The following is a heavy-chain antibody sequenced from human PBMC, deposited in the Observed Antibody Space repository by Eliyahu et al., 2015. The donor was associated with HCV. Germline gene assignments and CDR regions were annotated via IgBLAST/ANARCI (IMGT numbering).Heavy chain of an antibody. CDR1: GFTFSKAW. D-gene: IGHD3-10*01. CDR3: TTGAPGGFDYYLDV. J-gene: IGHJ6*03. Sequence: EVQLVESGGGLVKPGGSLRLXCXXSGFTFSKAWMSWVRQAPGKGLEGIGXIKSKTDXGTTDYAAPVKGRFTISRDDSKSTLYLQMNSLKTEDTAVYYCTTGAPGGFDYYLDVWGQGTTVTVSS. V-gene: IGHV3-15*01. CDR2: IKSKTDXGTT.